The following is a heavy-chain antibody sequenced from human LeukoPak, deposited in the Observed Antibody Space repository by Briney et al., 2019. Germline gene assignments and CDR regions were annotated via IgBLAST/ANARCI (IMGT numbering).Heavy chain of an antibody. J-gene: IGHJ4*02. CDR2: ISGSGGST. CDR3: AKNIGGYQFDY. CDR1: GFTFSSYA. D-gene: IGHD3-3*01. V-gene: IGHV3-23*01. Sequence: GGSLGLSCAASGFTFSSYAMSWVRQAPGKGLEWVSAISGSGGSTYYADSVKGRFTISRDNSKNTLYLQMNGLRAEDTAVYYCAKNIGGYQFDYWGQGTLVTVSS.